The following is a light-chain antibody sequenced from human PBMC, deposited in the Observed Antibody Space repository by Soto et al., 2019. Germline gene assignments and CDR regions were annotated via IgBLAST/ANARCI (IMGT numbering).Light chain of an antibody. CDR2: AAS. CDR3: QQYYSYPLA. Sequence: ALQLTQSPSSLSASTGDRVTITCLASQGISSYLAWYQQKPGKAPKLLIYAASTLQSGVPSRFSGSGSGTDFTLTISCLQSEDFATYYCQQYYSYPLAFGQGTRLEIK. CDR1: QGISSY. J-gene: IGKJ5*01. V-gene: IGKV1-8*01.